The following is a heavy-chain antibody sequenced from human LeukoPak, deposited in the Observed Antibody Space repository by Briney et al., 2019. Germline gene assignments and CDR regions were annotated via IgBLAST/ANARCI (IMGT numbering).Heavy chain of an antibody. CDR2: IYYSGST. J-gene: IGHJ4*02. CDR1: GGSISSYY. V-gene: IGHV4-59*12. CDR3: ARDGSGNLFDY. D-gene: IGHD3-10*01. Sequence: SETLSLTCTVSGGSISSYYWSWIRQPPGKGLEWIGYIYYSGSTNYNPSLKSRVTISVDTSKNQFSLKLSSVTAADTAVYYCARDGSGNLFDYWGQGTLVTVSS.